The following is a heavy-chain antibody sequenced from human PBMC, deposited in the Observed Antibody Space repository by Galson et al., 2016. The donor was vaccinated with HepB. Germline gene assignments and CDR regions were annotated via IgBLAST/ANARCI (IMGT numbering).Heavy chain of an antibody. CDR2: ISSDSNYI. D-gene: IGHD3-16*01. J-gene: IGHJ4*02. CDR1: GFTFSSYS. Sequence: SLRLSCAASGFTFSSYSMNWVRQAPGKGLEWVSSISSDSNYIYCADSVRGRFTISRDNAKNSLYLQMNSLRAEDTAVYYCTRKHYYDYSGHPFDYWGQGTLVTVSS. CDR3: TRKHYYDYSGHPFDY. V-gene: IGHV3-21*01.